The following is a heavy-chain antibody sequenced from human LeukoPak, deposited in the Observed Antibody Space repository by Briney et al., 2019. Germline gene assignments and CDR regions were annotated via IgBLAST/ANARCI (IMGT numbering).Heavy chain of an antibody. J-gene: IGHJ5*02. V-gene: IGHV4-34*01. CDR1: GGSFSGYY. CDR2: INHSGST. Sequence: PSETLSLTCAVYGGSFSGYYWNWIRQPPGKGLEGIGEINHSGSTNYIPSLKSRVTISVDTSKNQFSLKLSSVTDADTAMYDCARGSKMLGYNWFDPWGQGTLVTVSS. D-gene: IGHD1-26*01. CDR3: ARGSKMLGYNWFDP.